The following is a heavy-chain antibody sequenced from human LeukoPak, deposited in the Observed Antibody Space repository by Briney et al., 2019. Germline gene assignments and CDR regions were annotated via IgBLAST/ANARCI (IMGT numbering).Heavy chain of an antibody. CDR1: GFTFSRYW. Sequence: TGGSLRLSCAASGFTFSRYWMSWVRQAPGKGLEWVASIKQDGSESYYVDSVMGRFTISRDNAKNSLHLQMNSVRAEDTAVYYCARVDGSGSIPDYWGLGTLVIVSS. J-gene: IGHJ4*02. CDR3: ARVDGSGSIPDY. D-gene: IGHD3-22*01. V-gene: IGHV3-7*01. CDR2: IKQDGSES.